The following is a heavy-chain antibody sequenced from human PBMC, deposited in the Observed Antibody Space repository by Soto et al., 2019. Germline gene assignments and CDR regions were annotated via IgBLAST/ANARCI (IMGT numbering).Heavy chain of an antibody. CDR2: INHSGST. V-gene: IGHV4-34*01. CDR3: ARKSRSYGYVWGSYRPYYFDY. CDR1: GGSFSGYY. J-gene: IGHJ4*02. D-gene: IGHD3-16*02. Sequence: PSETLSLTCAVYGGSFSGYYWSWIRQPPGKGLEWIGEINHSGSTNYNPSLKSRVTISVDTSKNQFSLKLSSVTAADTAVYYCARKSRSYGYVWGSYRPYYFDYWGQGTLVTVSS.